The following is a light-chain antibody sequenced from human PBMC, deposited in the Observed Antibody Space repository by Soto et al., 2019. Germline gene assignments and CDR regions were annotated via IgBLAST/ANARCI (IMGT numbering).Light chain of an antibody. J-gene: IGLJ2*01. Sequence: SYVLTQAPSVSVAPGETARITCGGDKIASKSVHWYQQRPGQAPELVIYFDVERPSGIPERFSGSKSENTATLTISRVDAGDEADFYCQVWDRRSGHAVFGGGTKLTVL. CDR1: KIASKS. V-gene: IGLV3-21*04. CDR2: FDV. CDR3: QVWDRRSGHAV.